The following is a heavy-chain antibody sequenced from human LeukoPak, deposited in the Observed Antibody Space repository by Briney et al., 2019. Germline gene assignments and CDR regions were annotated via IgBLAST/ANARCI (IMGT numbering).Heavy chain of an antibody. V-gene: IGHV3-7*01. D-gene: IGHD2-15*01. CDR2: INPAGTET. CDR1: GFSFSAYW. Sequence: GGSLRLSCAASGFSFSAYWMTWVRQAPGTGLEWVANINPAGTETYYVDPVKGRFTISRDNANNLLYLQMNSLRAEDTAVYYCARFGYVAAVDVWGQGTLVTVSS. CDR3: ARFGYVAAVDV. J-gene: IGHJ4*02.